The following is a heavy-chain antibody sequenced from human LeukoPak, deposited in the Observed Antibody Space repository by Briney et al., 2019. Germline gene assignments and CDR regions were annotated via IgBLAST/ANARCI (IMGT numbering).Heavy chain of an antibody. Sequence: SQTLSLTCAISGDSVSSNSAAWNWIRQSPSRGLEWLGRTYYRSKWYNDYAVSVKSRITINPDTSKNQFSLQLNSVTAADTAVYYCARGRRVVPAAIRPRWFDPWGQGTLVTVSS. V-gene: IGHV6-1*01. D-gene: IGHD2-2*02. CDR3: ARGRRVVPAAIRPRWFDP. CDR1: GDSVSSNSAA. J-gene: IGHJ5*02. CDR2: TYYRSKWYN.